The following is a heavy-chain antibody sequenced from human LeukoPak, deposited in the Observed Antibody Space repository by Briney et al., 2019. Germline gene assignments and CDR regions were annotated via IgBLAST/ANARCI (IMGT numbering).Heavy chain of an antibody. J-gene: IGHJ4*02. CDR2: INHSGST. CDR1: GGSFSGYY. V-gene: IGHV4-34*01. CDR3: ARGLHYYDSIAWGY. D-gene: IGHD3-22*01. Sequence: SETLSLTCAVYGGSFSGYYWSWIRQPPGKGLEWIGEINHSGSTNYNPSLKSRVTISVDTSKNQFSLKLSSVTAADTAVYYCARGLHYYDSIAWGYWGQGTLVTVSS.